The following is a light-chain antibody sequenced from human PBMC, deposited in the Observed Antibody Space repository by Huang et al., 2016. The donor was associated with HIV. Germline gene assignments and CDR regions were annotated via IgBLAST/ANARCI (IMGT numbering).Light chain of an antibody. CDR2: ASS. V-gene: IGKV1-39*01. CDR1: QSLDPS. CDR3: QQSYSTPLT. J-gene: IGKJ4*01. Sequence: DIQMTQSPSSLSASVGSRVTITCRASQSLDPSLNWYQQKPGKAPKLLIYASSILQSGVPSRFSGSGSGTDFTLTISSLQPEDFATFYCQQSYSTPLTFGGGTKVEIK.